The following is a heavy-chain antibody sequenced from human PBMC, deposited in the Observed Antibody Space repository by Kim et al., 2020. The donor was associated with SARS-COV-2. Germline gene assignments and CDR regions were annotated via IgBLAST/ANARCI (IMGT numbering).Heavy chain of an antibody. J-gene: IGHJ4*02. CDR2: IYYSGST. CDR3: ARERAAAGRRAFDY. V-gene: IGHV4-31*03. CDR1: GGSISSGGYY. D-gene: IGHD6-13*01. Sequence: SETLSLTCTVSGGSISSGGYYWSWIRQHPGKGLEWIGYIYYSGSTYYNPSLKSRVTISVDTSKNQFSLKLSSVTAADTAVYYCARERAAAGRRAFDYWGQGTLVTVSS.